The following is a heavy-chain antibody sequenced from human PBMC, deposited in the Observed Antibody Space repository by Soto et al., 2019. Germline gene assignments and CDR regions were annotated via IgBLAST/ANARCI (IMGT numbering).Heavy chain of an antibody. J-gene: IGHJ5*02. V-gene: IGHV3-15*07. D-gene: IGHD2-15*01. CDR1: GFSLTDVW. CDR3: SHCYGQYFNP. Sequence: EVQLVESGGGLVKPGGSLRLSCAVSGFSLTDVWMNWVRQAPGKGLEWVGRIKSKTAGGTTDYAAPVKGRFTILREDSKNTLYLQMDSLITEDTAVYSCSHCYGQYFNPWGQGTLVTVSS. CDR2: IKSKTAGGTT.